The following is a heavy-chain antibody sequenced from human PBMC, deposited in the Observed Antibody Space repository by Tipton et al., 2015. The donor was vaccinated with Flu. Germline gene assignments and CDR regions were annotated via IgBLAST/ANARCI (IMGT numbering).Heavy chain of an antibody. CDR1: GDSMGSRYY. Sequence: TLSLTCSVSGDSMGSRYYWGWIRQAPGKGLEWIANIHRAGNTYYNPSLKSRVTLSVDTSKNQFSLKLSSVTAADTAVYYCARRDDSNYVSDPKSCFDPWGQGILVTVSS. V-gene: IGHV4-38-2*01. J-gene: IGHJ5*02. CDR2: IHRAGNT. D-gene: IGHD4-11*01. CDR3: ARRDDSNYVSDPKSCFDP.